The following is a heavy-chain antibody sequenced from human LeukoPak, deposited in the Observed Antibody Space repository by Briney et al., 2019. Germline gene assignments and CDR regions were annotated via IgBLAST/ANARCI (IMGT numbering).Heavy chain of an antibody. CDR2: IYYSGST. D-gene: IGHD3-3*01. Sequence: SQTLSLTCTVSGGSISSGGYYWSWIRQHPGKGLEWIRYIYYSGSTYYNPSLKSRVTISVDTSKNQFSLKLSSVTAADTAVYYCARGSDDFWSGYHYYYGMDVWGQGTTVTVSS. J-gene: IGHJ6*02. V-gene: IGHV4-31*03. CDR3: ARGSDDFWSGYHYYYGMDV. CDR1: GGSISSGGYY.